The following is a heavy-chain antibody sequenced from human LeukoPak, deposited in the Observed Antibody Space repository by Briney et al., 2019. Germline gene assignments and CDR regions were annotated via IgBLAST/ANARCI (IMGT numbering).Heavy chain of an antibody. V-gene: IGHV3-30*02. CDR3: AKTNSYYYDSSVDY. Sequence: GRSLRLSCATSGFTFSSYGMHWVRQAPGKGLEWVAFIRYDGSNKYYADSVKGRFTISRDNSKNTLYLQMNSLRAEDTAVYYCAKTNSYYYDSSVDYWGQGTLVTVSS. CDR1: GFTFSSYG. CDR2: IRYDGSNK. J-gene: IGHJ4*02. D-gene: IGHD3-22*01.